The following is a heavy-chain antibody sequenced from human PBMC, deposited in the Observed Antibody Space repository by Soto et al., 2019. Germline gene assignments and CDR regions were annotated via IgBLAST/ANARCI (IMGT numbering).Heavy chain of an antibody. J-gene: IGHJ4*02. CDR3: ARNDSSGYLDS. Sequence: GGSLRLSCAASGFTFSDYYMSWIRQAPGKGLEWLSYISSSATYAIYADSVEGRFTLSRDNAKNSLYLQMNSLRAEDTAVYYCARNDSSGYLDSWGQGTLVTVSS. V-gene: IGHV3-11*06. CDR1: GFTFSDYY. CDR2: ISSSATYA. D-gene: IGHD3-22*01.